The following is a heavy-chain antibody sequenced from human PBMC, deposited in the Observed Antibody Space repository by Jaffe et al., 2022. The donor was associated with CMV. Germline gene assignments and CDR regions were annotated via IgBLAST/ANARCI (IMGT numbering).Heavy chain of an antibody. J-gene: IGHJ6*02. CDR2: IIPIFGTA. Sequence: QVQLVQSGAEVKKPGSSVKVSCKASGGTFSSYAISWVRQAPGQGLEWMGGIIPIFGTANYAQKFQGRVTITADESTSTAYMELSSLRSEDTAVYYCAREGVVVPADLDYYYGMDVWGQGTTVTVSS. CDR1: GGTFSSYA. D-gene: IGHD2-2*01. V-gene: IGHV1-69*01. CDR3: AREGVVVPADLDYYYGMDV.